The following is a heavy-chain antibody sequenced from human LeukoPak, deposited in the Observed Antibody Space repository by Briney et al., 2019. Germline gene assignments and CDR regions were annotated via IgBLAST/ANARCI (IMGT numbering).Heavy chain of an antibody. CDR2: IIPIFGTA. CDR3: ARGPMVRGVNWFDP. CDR1: GGTFSSYA. D-gene: IGHD3-10*01. V-gene: IGHV1-69*13. J-gene: IGHJ5*02. Sequence: ASVKVSCKASGGTFSSYAISWVRQAPGQGLEWMGGIIPIFGTANYAQKFQGRVTITADESTSTAYMELSSLRSEDMAVYYCARGPMVRGVNWFDPWGQGTLVTVSS.